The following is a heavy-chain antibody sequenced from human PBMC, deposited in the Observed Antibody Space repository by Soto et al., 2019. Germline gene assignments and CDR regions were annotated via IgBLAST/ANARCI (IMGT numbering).Heavy chain of an antibody. CDR2: IIPILGIA. V-gene: IGHV1-69*02. Sequence: GASVKVSCKASGGTFSSYTISWVRQAPGQGLEWMGRIIPILGIANYAQKFQGRVTITADKSTSTAYMELSSLRSEDTAVYYCARGPVVVAATGWLDPWGQGTLVTVSS. CDR1: GGTFSSYT. D-gene: IGHD2-15*01. CDR3: ARGPVVVAATGWLDP. J-gene: IGHJ5*02.